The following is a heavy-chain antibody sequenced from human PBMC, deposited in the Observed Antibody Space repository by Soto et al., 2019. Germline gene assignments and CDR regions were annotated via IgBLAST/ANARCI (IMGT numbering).Heavy chain of an antibody. V-gene: IGHV1-3*01. Sequence: ASVKVSCKASGYTFTSYAMHWVRQAPGQRLEWMGWINAGNGNTKYSQKFQGRVTITRDTSASTAYMELSSLRSEDTAVYYCARDQSIVVVPADIFGGIYNRFDFWAQRTLVTVSS. D-gene: IGHD2-2*01. J-gene: IGHJ5*01. CDR2: INAGNGNT. CDR1: GYTFTSYA. CDR3: ARDQSIVVVPADIFGGIYNRFDF.